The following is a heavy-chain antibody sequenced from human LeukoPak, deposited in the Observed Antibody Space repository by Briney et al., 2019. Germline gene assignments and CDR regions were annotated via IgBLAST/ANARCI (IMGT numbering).Heavy chain of an antibody. J-gene: IGHJ4*02. V-gene: IGHV3-66*01. CDR3: AKERSLEIAVAGTIFDY. D-gene: IGHD6-19*01. CDR1: GFTFSHAW. CDR2: IYSGGDT. Sequence: GGSLRLSCAASGFTFSHAWMTWVRQAPGKGLEWVSVIYSGGDTYYADSVKGRFTISRDNSKNMIYLEMSSLKAEDTAVYYCAKERSLEIAVAGTIFDYWGQGTLVTVSS.